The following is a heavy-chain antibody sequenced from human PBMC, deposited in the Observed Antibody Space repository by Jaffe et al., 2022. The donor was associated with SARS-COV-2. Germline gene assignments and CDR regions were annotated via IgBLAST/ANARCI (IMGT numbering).Heavy chain of an antibody. CDR3: ARDSAVAGPLDY. CDR2: ISSSGSTI. D-gene: IGHD6-19*01. CDR1: GFTFSSYE. J-gene: IGHJ4*02. Sequence: EVQLVESGGGLVQPGGSLRLSCAASGFTFSSYEMNWVRQAPGKGLEWVSYISSSGSTIYYADSVKGRFTISRDNAKNSLYLQMNSLRAEDTAVYYCARDSAVAGPLDYWGQGTLVTVSS. V-gene: IGHV3-48*03.